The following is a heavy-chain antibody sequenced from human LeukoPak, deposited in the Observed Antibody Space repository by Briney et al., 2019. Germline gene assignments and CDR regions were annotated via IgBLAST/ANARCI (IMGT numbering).Heavy chain of an antibody. J-gene: IGHJ6*04. V-gene: IGHV3-13*01. CDR2: IGTAGDA. CDR1: GFTFSSYD. CDR3: ARGGMDV. Sequence: GGSLRLSCAASGFTFSSYDMHWVRQATGKGLEWVSAIGTAGDAYYSASVKGRFTISRENAKNSSYLQMNSLRAGDTAVYYCARGGMDVWGKGTTATVSS.